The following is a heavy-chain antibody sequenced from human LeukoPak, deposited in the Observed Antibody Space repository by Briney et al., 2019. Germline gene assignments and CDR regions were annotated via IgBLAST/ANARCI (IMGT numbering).Heavy chain of an antibody. V-gene: IGHV3-23*01. CDR3: ARDMTYCGGDCSTLYYYYYMDV. J-gene: IGHJ6*03. CDR1: AFTFNTFDNFA. CDR2: ISESGAST. Sequence: PGGSLRLSCSVSAFTFNTFDNFAMNWVRQAPGKGLEWVAAISESGASTYYAASVKGRFTISRDNAKNSLYLQMNSLRAEDTAVYYCARDMTYCGGDCSTLYYYYYMDVWGKGTTVTISS. D-gene: IGHD2-21*02.